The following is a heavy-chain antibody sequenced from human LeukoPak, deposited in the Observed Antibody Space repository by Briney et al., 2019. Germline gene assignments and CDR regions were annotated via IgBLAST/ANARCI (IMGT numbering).Heavy chain of an antibody. V-gene: IGHV4-30-2*01. Sequence: SETLSLTCAVSGGITIDYSWNWIRQPPGKGLEWIGYIYHNGNTNYNLSLKSRVTISFDRSKKQFSLKVSSVTAVDTAVYYCARGTYTYGPNFDFWGQGILVSVSS. CDR3: ARGTYTYGPNFDF. D-gene: IGHD2-8*01. CDR1: GGITIDYS. J-gene: IGHJ4*02. CDR2: IYHNGNT.